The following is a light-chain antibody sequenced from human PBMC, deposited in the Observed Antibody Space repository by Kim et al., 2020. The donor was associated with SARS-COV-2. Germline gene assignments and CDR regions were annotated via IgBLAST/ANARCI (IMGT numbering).Light chain of an antibody. CDR2: EDI. CDR3: KAWDNSHV. V-gene: IGLV3-1*01. CDR1: KLGDKY. Sequence: SYELTQPPSVSVSPGQTASITCSGDKLGDKYVSWYQQKPGQSPILVIYEDIKRPSGIPERFSGSNSGNTATLTISGTQAMDEADYYCKAWDNSHVFGGG. J-gene: IGLJ2*01.